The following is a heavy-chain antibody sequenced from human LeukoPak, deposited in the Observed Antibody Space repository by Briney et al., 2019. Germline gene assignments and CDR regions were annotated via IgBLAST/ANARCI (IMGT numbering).Heavy chain of an antibody. Sequence: PSQTLSLTCIVSGGSISSGSYYWSWIRQPAGKGREWIWRIYISGSTNYKPSRKSRVTISVDTSKNQFSLKLSSVTAADTAVYYCARHGREGRYYYYYSYMDVWGKGTTVTISS. D-gene: IGHD3-10*01. CDR3: ARHGREGRYYYYYSYMDV. CDR1: GGSISSGSYY. J-gene: IGHJ6*03. CDR2: IYISGST. V-gene: IGHV4-61*02.